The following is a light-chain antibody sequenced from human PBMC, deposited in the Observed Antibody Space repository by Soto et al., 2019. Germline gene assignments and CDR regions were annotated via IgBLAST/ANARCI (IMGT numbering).Light chain of an antibody. CDR1: QSVSSSY. V-gene: IGKV3-20*01. J-gene: IGKJ1*01. CDR3: QQYGSSRVG. CDR2: GAS. Sequence: EIELTQSPGTLSLSPGERATLSCRASQSVSSSYLAWYQQKPGQAPRLLIYGASSRPTGIPSRFSGSGSGTDFTLTISRLEPEDFAVYYCQQYGSSRVGFGQGTKVEIK.